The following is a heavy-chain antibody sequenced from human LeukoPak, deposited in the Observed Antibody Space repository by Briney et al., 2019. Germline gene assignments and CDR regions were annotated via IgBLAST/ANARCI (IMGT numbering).Heavy chain of an antibody. CDR2: INHSGST. Sequence: PSETLSLTCAVYGGSFSGYYWSWIRRPPGKGLEWIGEINHSGSTNYNPSLKSRVTISVYTSKNQFSLKLSSVTAADTAVYYCARRHVLRFLEWLTNWFDPWGQGTLVTVSS. D-gene: IGHD3-3*01. CDR1: GGSFSGYY. CDR3: ARRHVLRFLEWLTNWFDP. V-gene: IGHV4-34*01. J-gene: IGHJ5*02.